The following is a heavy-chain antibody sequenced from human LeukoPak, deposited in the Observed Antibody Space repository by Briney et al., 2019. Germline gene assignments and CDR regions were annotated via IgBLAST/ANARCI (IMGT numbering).Heavy chain of an antibody. D-gene: IGHD2-2*01. CDR2: IYTSGST. Sequence: PSETLSLTCTVSGGSISSYYWSWLRQPAGKGLEWIGRIYTSGSTNYNPSLKSRVTISVDTSKNQFSLKLSSVTAADTAVYYCARDGCSSTSCYAYYYYYMDVWGKGTTVTVSS. CDR3: ARDGCSSTSCYAYYYYYMDV. V-gene: IGHV4-4*07. CDR1: GGSISSYY. J-gene: IGHJ6*03.